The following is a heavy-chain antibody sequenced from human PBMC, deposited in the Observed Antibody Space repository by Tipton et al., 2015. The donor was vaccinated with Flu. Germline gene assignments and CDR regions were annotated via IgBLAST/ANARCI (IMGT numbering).Heavy chain of an antibody. J-gene: IGHJ4*02. CDR1: DYSISTGYY. D-gene: IGHD3-10*01. CDR2: MYHSGKT. CDR3: ARLPDRGSGTYAEHYFDH. V-gene: IGHV4-38-2*01. Sequence: PGLVKPSETLSLTCAVSDYSISTGYYWGWIRQPPGKGLEWIASMYHSGKTHYKPSLKSRVTISVDTSNNHFSLKLYSVTVADTAVYYCARLPDRGSGTYAEHYFDHWGQGILGTVSS.